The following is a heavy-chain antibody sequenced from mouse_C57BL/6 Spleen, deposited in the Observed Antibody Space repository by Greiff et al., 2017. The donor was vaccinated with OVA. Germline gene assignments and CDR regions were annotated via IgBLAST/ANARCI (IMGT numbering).Heavy chain of an antibody. CDR2: INPNNGGT. V-gene: IGHV1-26*01. Sequence: VQLKQSGPELVKPGASVKISCKASGYTFTDYYMNWVKQSPGKSLEWIGDINPNNGGTSYNQKFKGKATWTVDKSSSPASMELRSLTSEDSAVYYCATSYEGYDWFAYWGQGTLVTVSA. CDR1: GYTFTDYY. CDR3: ATSYEGYDWFAY. J-gene: IGHJ3*01. D-gene: IGHD2-3*01.